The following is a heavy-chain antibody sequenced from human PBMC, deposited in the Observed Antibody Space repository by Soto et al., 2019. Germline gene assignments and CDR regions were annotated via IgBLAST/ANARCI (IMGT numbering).Heavy chain of an antibody. D-gene: IGHD5-12*01. CDR3: ARDGYPREMVQ. J-gene: IGHJ4*02. CDR2: IYDSENT. V-gene: IGHV4-31*03. CDR1: GGSITSGIYY. Sequence: QVQLQESGPGLVKPSQTLSLTCTVSGGSITSGIYYWNWIRQHPGKGMEWMGYIYDSENTYYNPSLKSRVTLSLDTSKNQFSLKLSSVTAADTAVYYCARDGYPREMVQWGQGILVTVSS.